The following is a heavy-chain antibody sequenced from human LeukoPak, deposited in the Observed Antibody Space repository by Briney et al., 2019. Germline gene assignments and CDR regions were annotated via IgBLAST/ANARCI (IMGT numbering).Heavy chain of an antibody. V-gene: IGHV4-39*01. Sequence: SETLSLTCTVSGGSISSSSYYWGWIRQPPGKGLEWIGSIYYSGSTYYNPSLKSRVTISVDTSKNQFSLKLSSVTAANTAVYYCARLYSDYDGVWFDPWGQGTLVTVSS. CDR3: ARLYSDYDGVWFDP. J-gene: IGHJ5*02. CDR1: GGSISSSSYY. D-gene: IGHD4-17*01. CDR2: IYYSGST.